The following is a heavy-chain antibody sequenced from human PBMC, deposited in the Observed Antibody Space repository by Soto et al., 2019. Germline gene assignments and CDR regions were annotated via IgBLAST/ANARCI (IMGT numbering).Heavy chain of an antibody. Sequence: QVQLVQSGAEVKKPGASVKLSCKASGYTFINYNIHWVRQAPGQGLEWMGIFNPTSGSTNYAQKFQGRVTLTMDTSTRTVYMELSSPRFDDTAVYYCARDLAAGDYWGQGTLVTVSS. J-gene: IGHJ4*02. CDR1: GYTFINYN. V-gene: IGHV1-46*01. CDR3: ARDLAAGDY. CDR2: FNPTSGST. D-gene: IGHD6-13*01.